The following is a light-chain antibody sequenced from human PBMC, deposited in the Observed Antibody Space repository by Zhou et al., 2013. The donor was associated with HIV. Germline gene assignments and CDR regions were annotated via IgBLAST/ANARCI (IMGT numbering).Light chain of an antibody. J-gene: IGLJ1*01. CDR1: SSDLGGLKY. CDR3: SSYTSSSTLV. V-gene: IGLV2-14*03. CDR2: DVN. Sequence: QSALTQPASVSGSPGQSITISCTGTSSDLGGLKYVSWYQQHPGKAPKLVIHDVNKRPSGVSDRFSGSKSANTASLIISGLQAEDEAHYYCSSYTSSSTLVFGTGTKVTVL.